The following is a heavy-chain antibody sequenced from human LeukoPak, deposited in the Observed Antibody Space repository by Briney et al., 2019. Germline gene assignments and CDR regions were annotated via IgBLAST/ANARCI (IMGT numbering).Heavy chain of an antibody. CDR3: ARVDCSGGNCYYLAGGMDV. V-gene: IGHV4-34*01. CDR2: IHHTGTT. D-gene: IGHD2-21*01. CDR1: GGSFTDYY. J-gene: IGHJ6*02. Sequence: PSETLSLTCAVYGGSFTDYYWSWIRQPPGKGLEWIGEIHHTGTTNYNPSLRIRVTISIVTSKTQLSLQLTSVTAADTAVYYCARVDCSGGNCYYLAGGMDVWGQGTAVTVSS.